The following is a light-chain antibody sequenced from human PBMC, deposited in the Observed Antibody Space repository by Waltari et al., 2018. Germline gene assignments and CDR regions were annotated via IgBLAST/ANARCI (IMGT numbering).Light chain of an antibody. J-gene: IGKJ4*01. CDR3: HQVNSYPLT. V-gene: IGKV1-9*01. CDR2: AAS. CDR1: QGIRSY. Sequence: DIQLSQSPSFLSASVGDRVTITSRASQGIRSYLTWFQQKPGKAPKLLIYAASTLQSGVPLRFVGSGPGTECSLTSSSLQPEDFATYYCHQVNSYPLTFGGGTKVEIK.